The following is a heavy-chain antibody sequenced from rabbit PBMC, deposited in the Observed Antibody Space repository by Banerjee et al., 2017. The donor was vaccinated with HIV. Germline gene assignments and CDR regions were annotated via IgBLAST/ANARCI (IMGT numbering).Heavy chain of an antibody. CDR2: IDPFFGTT. CDR3: ARDPAYSSGSGSAIPYL. CDR1: GFDFSSYY. J-gene: IGHJ4*01. Sequence: QQQLVESGGGLVQPGASLTLTCTASGFDFSSYYMSWVRQAPGKGLEWIGYIDPFFGTTYYANWVNGRFTISNDNAQNTVFLQMTSLTVADTATYFCARDPAYSSGSGSAIPYLWGPGTLVTVS. D-gene: IGHD1-1*01. V-gene: IGHV1S47*01.